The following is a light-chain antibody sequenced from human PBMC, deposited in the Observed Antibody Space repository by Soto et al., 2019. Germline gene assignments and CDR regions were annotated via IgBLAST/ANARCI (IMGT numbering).Light chain of an antibody. Sequence: DIQMTQSPSTLSASVGARVTITCRASQSISTWLAWYQQKPGKAPKLLIYKASSLESGLPSRFSGSGSGTEFTLTISSLQPDDFATYYCQQHKSYPLTFGGGTKVEIK. CDR2: KAS. CDR1: QSISTW. V-gene: IGKV1-5*03. J-gene: IGKJ4*01. CDR3: QQHKSYPLT.